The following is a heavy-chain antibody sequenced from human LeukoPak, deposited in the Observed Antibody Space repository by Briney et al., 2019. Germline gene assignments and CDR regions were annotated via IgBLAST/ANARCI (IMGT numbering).Heavy chain of an antibody. V-gene: IGHV3-23*01. J-gene: IGHJ4*02. CDR2: ISNSGAAT. D-gene: IGHD3-22*01. Sequence: PGGSLRLSCAASGFTFNNYAMNWVRQAPGKGLQWISGISNSGAATYYADSVKGRFTISRDNAKNTLYLQMDSLRAEDTAVYYCAKEGFDSYYYDSSGYYFYFDYWGQGTLVTVSS. CDR3: AKEGFDSYYYDSSGYYFYFDY. CDR1: GFTFNNYA.